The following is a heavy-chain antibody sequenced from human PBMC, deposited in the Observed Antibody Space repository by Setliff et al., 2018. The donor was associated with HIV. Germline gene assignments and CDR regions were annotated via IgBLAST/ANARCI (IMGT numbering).Heavy chain of an antibody. Sequence: ASVKVSCKASGYTFTSYGISWVRQAPGQGLEWMGWISAYNGDTHFEQNLQGRVTMTTDTSTSTAYMELRSLRSDDTAMFYCARDPGYCSGGRCYGAYFQHWGQGTLVTSPQ. CDR3: ARDPGYCSGGRCYGAYFQH. V-gene: IGHV1-18*01. CDR2: ISAYNGDT. J-gene: IGHJ1*01. D-gene: IGHD2-15*01. CDR1: GYTFTSYG.